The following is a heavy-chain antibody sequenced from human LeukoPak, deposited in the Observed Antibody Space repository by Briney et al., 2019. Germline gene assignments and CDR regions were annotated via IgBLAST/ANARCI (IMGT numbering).Heavy chain of an antibody. D-gene: IGHD6-6*01. V-gene: IGHV3-66*01. Sequence: GGSLRLSCAASGFTVSSNYMSWVRQAPGKGLEWVSVIYSGGSTYYADSVKGRFTISRDNSKNTLYLQMNSLRAEDTAVYYCARVMGSSHLLHHRGNWFDPWAREPWSPSPQ. CDR2: IYSGGST. J-gene: IGHJ5*02. CDR1: GFTVSSNY. CDR3: ARVMGSSHLLHHRGNWFDP.